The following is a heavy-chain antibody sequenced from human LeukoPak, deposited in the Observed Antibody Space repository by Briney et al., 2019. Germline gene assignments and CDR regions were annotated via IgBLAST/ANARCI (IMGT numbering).Heavy chain of an antibody. CDR3: ARSGVTIFGVVIMPFDY. CDR1: GYTFTSYG. Sequence: ASVKVSCKASGYTFTSYGISWVRQAPGQGLEWMGCISAYNGNTNYAQKLQGRVTMTTDTSTSTAYMELRSLRSDDTAVYYCARSGVTIFGVVIMPFDYWGQGTLVTVSS. V-gene: IGHV1-18*01. CDR2: ISAYNGNT. J-gene: IGHJ4*02. D-gene: IGHD3-3*01.